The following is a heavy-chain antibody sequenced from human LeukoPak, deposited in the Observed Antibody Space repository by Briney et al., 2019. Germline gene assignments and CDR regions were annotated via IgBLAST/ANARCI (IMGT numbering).Heavy chain of an antibody. V-gene: IGHV4-34*01. CDR3: AGVRIAAVSY. CDR1: GGSFSGYY. D-gene: IGHD6-13*01. Sequence: SETLSLTCGVYGGSFSGYYWSWIRQPPGKGLEWIGEINHSGSTNYSPSLKSRVTISVDTSKNQFSLKLSSVTAADTAVYYCAGVRIAAVSYWGQGTLVTVSS. CDR2: INHSGST. J-gene: IGHJ4*02.